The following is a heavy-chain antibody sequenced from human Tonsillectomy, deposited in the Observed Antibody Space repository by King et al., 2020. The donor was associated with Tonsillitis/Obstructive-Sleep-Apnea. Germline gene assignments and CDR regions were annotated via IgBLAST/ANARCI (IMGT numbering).Heavy chain of an antibody. V-gene: IGHV4-61*01. D-gene: IGHD3-3*01. J-gene: IGHJ4*02. CDR3: ARETGVVTTYYFDY. CDR1: GGSVSSGSYY. CDR2: IYYSGST. Sequence: QLQESGPGLVKPSENLSLTCTVSGGSVSSGSYYWSWIRQPPGKGLEWIGYIYYSGSTNYNPSLKSRVTISVDTSKNQFSLKLSSVTAADTAVYYCARETGVVTTYYFDYWGQGTLVTVSS.